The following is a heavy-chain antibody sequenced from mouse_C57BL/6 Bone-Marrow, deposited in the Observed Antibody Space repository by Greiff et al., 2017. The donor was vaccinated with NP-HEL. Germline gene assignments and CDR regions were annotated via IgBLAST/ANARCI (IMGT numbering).Heavy chain of an antibody. V-gene: IGHV5-6*01. CDR1: GFTFSSYG. Sequence: EVKLQESGGDLVKPGGSLKLSCAASGFTFSSYGMSWVRQTPDKRLEWVATISSGGSYTYYPDSVKGRFTISRDNAKNTLYLQMSSLKSEDTAMYYCARHPYDYEGAMDYWGQGTSVTVSS. CDR3: ARHPYDYEGAMDY. D-gene: IGHD2-4*01. CDR2: ISSGGSYT. J-gene: IGHJ4*01.